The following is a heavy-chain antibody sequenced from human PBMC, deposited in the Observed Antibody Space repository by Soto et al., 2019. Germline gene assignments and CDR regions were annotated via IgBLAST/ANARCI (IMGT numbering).Heavy chain of an antibody. CDR3: ARVKRSTSRLDP. Sequence: QVQLQESGPGLVKPSETLSLTCSVSGDSVSSGAYYWSWIRQPPGEGQEWIGYVYYSGSTSYNPSLETGVTISVDTSKNQFSLKLTSATPAGTAIYYCARVKRSTSRLDPWGQGTLVTVSS. CDR2: VYYSGST. D-gene: IGHD1-26*01. V-gene: IGHV4-61*08. J-gene: IGHJ5*02. CDR1: GDSVSSGAYY.